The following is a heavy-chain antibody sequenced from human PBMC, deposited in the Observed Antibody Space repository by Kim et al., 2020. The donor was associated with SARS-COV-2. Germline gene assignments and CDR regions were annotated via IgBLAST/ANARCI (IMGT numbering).Heavy chain of an antibody. D-gene: IGHD6-25*01. CDR1: GFTFSSYG. J-gene: IGHJ4*02. CDR2: IWYDGSDT. V-gene: IGHV3-33*01. CDR3: ARGNPPATAVDY. Sequence: GGSLRLSCAASGFTFSSYGMHWVRQAPGKGLEWVTVIWYDGSDTFYADSVKGRFTISRDDSTNTVYLRMNSLRADDTAVYYCARGNPPATAVDYWGQGTL.